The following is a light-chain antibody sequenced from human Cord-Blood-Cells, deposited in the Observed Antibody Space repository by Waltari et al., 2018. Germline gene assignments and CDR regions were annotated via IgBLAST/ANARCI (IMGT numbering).Light chain of an antibody. V-gene: IGLV2-14*01. CDR3: SSYTSSSTWV. CDR1: SSDVGGYNY. CDR2: DCS. J-gene: IGLJ3*02. Sequence: QSALTQPASVSGSPGQSITISCTGTSSDVGGYNYVSWYQQHPGKTPKLMIYDCSNRPSGVSNRFSGSKSGNTASLTISGLQAEDEADYYCSSYTSSSTWVFGGGTKLTVL.